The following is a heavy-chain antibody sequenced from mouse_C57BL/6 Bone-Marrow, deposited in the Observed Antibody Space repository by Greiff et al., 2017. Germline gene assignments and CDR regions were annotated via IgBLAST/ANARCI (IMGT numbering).Heavy chain of an antibody. Sequence: EVKLMESGGGLVQPGGSLRLSCATSGFTFSDFYMEWVRQPPGKRLEWIAASRNKANDYPTEYSASVKGRFIVSRDTSQSILYLQMNALRAEDTAIYYCARDYYGSSYWYFDVWGAGTTVTVSS. J-gene: IGHJ1*01. CDR2: SRNKANDYPT. D-gene: IGHD1-1*01. CDR3: ARDYYGSSYWYFDV. V-gene: IGHV7-1*02. CDR1: GFTFSDFY.